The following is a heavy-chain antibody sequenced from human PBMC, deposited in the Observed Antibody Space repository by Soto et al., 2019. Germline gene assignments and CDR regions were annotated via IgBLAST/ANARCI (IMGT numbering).Heavy chain of an antibody. CDR3: ARELRYYYDSSGFSR. D-gene: IGHD3-22*01. J-gene: IGHJ4*02. CDR1: GFTFSSYW. CDR2: INSDGSST. V-gene: IGHV3-74*01. Sequence: GGSLRLSCAASGFTFSSYWMHWVRQAPGKGLVWVSRINSDGSSTSYADSVKGRFTISRDNAKNTLYLQMNSLRAEDTAVYYCARELRYYYDSSGFSRWGQGTLVTVSS.